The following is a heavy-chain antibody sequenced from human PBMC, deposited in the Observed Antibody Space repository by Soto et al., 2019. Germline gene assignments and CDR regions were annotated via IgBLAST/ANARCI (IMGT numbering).Heavy chain of an antibody. Sequence: SETLSLTCAVYGGSFSGYYWSWIRQPPGKGLEWIGEINHSGSTNYNPSLKSRVTISVDTSKNQFSLKLSSVTAADTAVYYCARGDELRFLERLYPADGWFDYWGQGTLVTVSS. CDR2: INHSGST. CDR1: GGSFSGYY. D-gene: IGHD3-3*01. J-gene: IGHJ4*02. V-gene: IGHV4-34*01. CDR3: ARGDELRFLERLYPADGWFDY.